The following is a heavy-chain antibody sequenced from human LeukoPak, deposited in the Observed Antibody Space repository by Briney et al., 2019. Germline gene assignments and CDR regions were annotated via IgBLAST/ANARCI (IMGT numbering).Heavy chain of an antibody. D-gene: IGHD6-6*01. J-gene: IGHJ6*03. V-gene: IGHV1-18*01. CDR3: AREFSGVSSSTADYYYYMDV. CDR1: GYTFTSYG. Sequence: GASVKVSCKASGYTFTSYGISWVRQAPGQGLEWMGWISAYNGNTNYAQKLQGRVTMTTDTSTSTAYMELRSLRSDDTAVYYCAREFSGVSSSTADYYYYMDVWGKRTTVTFSS. CDR2: ISAYNGNT.